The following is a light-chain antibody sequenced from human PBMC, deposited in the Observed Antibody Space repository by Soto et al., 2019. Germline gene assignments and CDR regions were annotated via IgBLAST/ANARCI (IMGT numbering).Light chain of an antibody. J-gene: IGKJ1*01. CDR2: GAS. V-gene: IGKV3-20*01. CDR3: QQYGSSPQT. Sequence: VLTQSPATLSLSPGERATLSCRASENVRTFVDWYQQKPGQAPRLLIYGASNRATGIPDRFSGSGSGTDFTLTISRLEPEDFAVYYCQQYGSSPQTFGQGTKGDIK. CDR1: ENVRTF.